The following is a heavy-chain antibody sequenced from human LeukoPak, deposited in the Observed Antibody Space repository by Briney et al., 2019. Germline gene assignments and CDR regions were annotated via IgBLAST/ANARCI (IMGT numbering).Heavy chain of an antibody. Sequence: ASVKVSCKASGHTFTSYGISWVRQAPGQGLEWMGWISVYNGNTNYAQKLQGRVTMTTDTSTSTAYMELRSLRSDDTAVYYCSRALRGEYYDILTGYFPGSYYFDYWGQGTLVTVSS. CDR2: ISVYNGNT. CDR3: SRALRGEYYDILTGYFPGSYYFDY. CDR1: GHTFTSYG. D-gene: IGHD3-9*01. J-gene: IGHJ4*02. V-gene: IGHV1-18*01.